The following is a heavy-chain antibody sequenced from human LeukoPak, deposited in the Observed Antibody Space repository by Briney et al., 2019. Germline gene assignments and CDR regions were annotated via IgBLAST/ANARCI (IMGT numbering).Heavy chain of an antibody. CDR2: IWYDGSNK. Sequence: GGSLRLSCAASGFTFSSYGMHWVRQAPGKGLEWVAVIWYDGSNKYYADSVKGRFTISRDNSKNTLYLQMNSLRAEDTAVYYCARDRRFLEWSVDYWGRGTLVTVSS. J-gene: IGHJ4*02. D-gene: IGHD3-3*01. V-gene: IGHV3-33*01. CDR3: ARDRRFLEWSVDY. CDR1: GFTFSSYG.